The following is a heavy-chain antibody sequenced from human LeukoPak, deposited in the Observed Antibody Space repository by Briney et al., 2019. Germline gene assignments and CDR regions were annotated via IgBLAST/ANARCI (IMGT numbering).Heavy chain of an antibody. J-gene: IGHJ1*01. CDR2: ISSNGGST. Sequence: GGSLRLSCAASGFTFSSYWMNWARQAPGKGLEYVSAISSNGGSTYYADSVKGRFTISRDNSKNTLYLQMSSLRAEDTAVYYCVKDLGYYDSSGYILWGQGTLVTVSS. V-gene: IGHV3-64D*06. D-gene: IGHD3-22*01. CDR3: VKDLGYYDSSGYIL. CDR1: GFTFSSYW.